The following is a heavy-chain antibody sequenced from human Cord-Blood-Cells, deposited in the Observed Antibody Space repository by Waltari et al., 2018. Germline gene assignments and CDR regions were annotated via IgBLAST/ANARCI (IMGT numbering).Heavy chain of an antibody. V-gene: IGHV5-51*01. CDR1: GYSFTSYW. CDR3: ARRPSGYCSGGSCYFDY. D-gene: IGHD2-15*01. J-gene: IGHJ4*02. CDR2: TYPGDSVT. Sequence: EVQLVQSGAEVKKPGESLKISCKGSGYSFTSYWIGWVRQMPGKGLEWMGITYPGDSVTRYIPSFQGKVTVSADKSISTAYRQWSSLKASDTAMYYCARRPSGYCSGGSCYFDYWGQGTLVTVSS.